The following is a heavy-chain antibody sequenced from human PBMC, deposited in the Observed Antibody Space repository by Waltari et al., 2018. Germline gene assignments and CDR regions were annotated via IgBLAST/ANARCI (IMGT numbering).Heavy chain of an antibody. V-gene: IGHV4-39*07. CDR1: GGSISSSSYY. Sequence: QLQLQESGPGLVTPSETLSLTCTVSGGSISSSSYYWGWIRQPPGKGREWIGSIYYSGSTYYNPSLKSRVTISVDTSKNQFSLKLSSVTAADTAVYYCARGPAAHDYSNYRAYYYGMDVWGQGTTVTVSS. J-gene: IGHJ6*02. CDR2: IYYSGST. CDR3: ARGPAAHDYSNYRAYYYGMDV. D-gene: IGHD4-4*01.